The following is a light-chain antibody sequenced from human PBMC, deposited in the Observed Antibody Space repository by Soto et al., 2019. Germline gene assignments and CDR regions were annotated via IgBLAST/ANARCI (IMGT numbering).Light chain of an antibody. CDR2: DVR. CDR3: SSYTTTGTYV. J-gene: IGLJ1*01. CDR1: SRDVGGYNY. Sequence: QSALTQPASVSGSPGQSITISYTGTSRDVGGYNYVSWYQQHPGKAPKLMIYDVRNRPSGVSNRFSGSKSVNTASLTISGLQGVGVAEYFCSSYTTTGTYVFGTGTKVTVL. V-gene: IGLV2-14*01.